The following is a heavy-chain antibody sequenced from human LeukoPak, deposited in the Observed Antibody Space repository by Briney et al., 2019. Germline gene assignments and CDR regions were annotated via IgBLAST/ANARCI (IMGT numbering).Heavy chain of an antibody. J-gene: IGHJ4*02. D-gene: IGHD3-9*01. Sequence: PGGTLRLSCAASGFTFSSFGMTWVRQAPGKGLEWVSYISSSGSTIYYADSVKGRFTISRDNAKNSLYLQMNSLRAEDTAVYYCARTGYLHFDYWGQGTLVTVSS. V-gene: IGHV3-48*04. CDR3: ARTGYLHFDY. CDR1: GFTFSSFG. CDR2: ISSSGSTI.